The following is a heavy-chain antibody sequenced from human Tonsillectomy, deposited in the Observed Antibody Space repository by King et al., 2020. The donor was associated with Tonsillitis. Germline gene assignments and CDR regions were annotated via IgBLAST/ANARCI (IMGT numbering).Heavy chain of an antibody. D-gene: IGHD6-13*01. CDR2: ISYNGNNK. CDR1: GFTFSSYG. CDR3: ARDPIVGSSPGGEFDY. J-gene: IGHJ4*02. V-gene: IGHV3-33*05. Sequence: VQLVESGGGVVQPGRSLRLSCAASGFTFSSYGMHWVRQAPGKGLEWVAVISYNGNNKYYVDSVKGRFTISRDDSKNTLYLQMNSLRAEDTAVYYCARDPIVGSSPGGEFDYWGQGTLVTVSS.